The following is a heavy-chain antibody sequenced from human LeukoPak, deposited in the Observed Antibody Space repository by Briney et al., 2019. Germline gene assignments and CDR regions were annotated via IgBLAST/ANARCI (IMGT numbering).Heavy chain of an antibody. J-gene: IGHJ4*02. D-gene: IGHD1-26*01. V-gene: IGHV4-34*01. Sequence: SETLSLTCAVYGESFSGYYWSWIRQPPGKGLEWVGEINHSGSTNYNPSLKSRVTISVDTSKNQFSLKLSSVTAADTAVYYCARGLYEPVGEHDYWGQGTLVTVPS. CDR2: INHSGST. CDR3: ARGLYEPVGEHDY. CDR1: GESFSGYY.